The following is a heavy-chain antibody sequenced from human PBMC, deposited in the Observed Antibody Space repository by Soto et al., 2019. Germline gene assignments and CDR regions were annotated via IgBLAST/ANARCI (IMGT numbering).Heavy chain of an antibody. CDR1: GFSLSTRGVG. CDR2: IYWDDDK. V-gene: IGHV2-5*02. D-gene: IGHD3-9*01. J-gene: IGHJ4*02. CDR3: AHSRYDILTGYYLPLFDY. Sequence: QITLKESGPTLVKPTQTLTLTCTFSGFSLSTRGVGVGWIRQPPGKALEWLALIYWDDDKRYSPSLKSRLTITKDTSKNQVVLTMTNMDPVDTATYYCAHSRYDILTGYYLPLFDYWGQGTLVTVSS.